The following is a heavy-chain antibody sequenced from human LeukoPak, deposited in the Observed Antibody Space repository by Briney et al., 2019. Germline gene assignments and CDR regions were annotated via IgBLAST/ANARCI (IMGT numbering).Heavy chain of an antibody. Sequence: ASVKVSCKASGGTFSSYAISWVRQAPGQGLEWMGGIIPIFGTANYAQKFQGRVTITTDESTGTAYMELSSLRSEDTAVYYCARGSGYSSMYYYYYMDVWGKGTTVTVSS. J-gene: IGHJ6*03. CDR3: ARGSGYSSMYYYYYMDV. CDR1: GGTFSSYA. CDR2: IIPIFGTA. V-gene: IGHV1-69*05. D-gene: IGHD3-22*01.